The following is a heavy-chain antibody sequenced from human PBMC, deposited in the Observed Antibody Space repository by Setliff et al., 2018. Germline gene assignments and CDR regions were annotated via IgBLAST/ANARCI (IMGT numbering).Heavy chain of an antibody. Sequence: GGSLRLSCAASGFTFSSYSRNWVRQAPGKGLEWVSYISSSSSTIYYADSVKGRFTNSRDNSKNTMYLQMNRLRAEDTAVYHCAKSVGSGYRDAFDIWGQGTMVTVSS. CDR2: ISSSSSTI. D-gene: IGHD3-22*01. CDR1: GFTFSSYS. V-gene: IGHV3-48*01. J-gene: IGHJ3*02. CDR3: AKSVGSGYRDAFDI.